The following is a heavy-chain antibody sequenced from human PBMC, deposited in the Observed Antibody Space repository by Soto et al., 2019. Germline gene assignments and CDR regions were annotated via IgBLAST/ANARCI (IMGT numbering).Heavy chain of an antibody. CDR1: RFTFSSYA. CDR2: IGGGGNDA. J-gene: IGHJ4*02. V-gene: IGHV3-23*01. D-gene: IGHD3-3*02. Sequence: EVQLLESGGGLVQPGGSLVLSCAASRFTFSSYAMSWVRQAPGKGLEWVSCIGGGGNDAYYADSVKGRFTISRDNSQNTIYLQMSSVSAYDTAVYYCSRSLFLASTDTEHFDYWGQGALVTVSS. CDR3: SRSLFLASTDTEHFDY.